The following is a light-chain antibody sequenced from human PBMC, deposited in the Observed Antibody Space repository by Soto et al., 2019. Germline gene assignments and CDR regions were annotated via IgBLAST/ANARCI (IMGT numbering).Light chain of an antibody. V-gene: IGKV3-20*01. CDR1: QSIPNSY. CDR2: GAS. J-gene: IGKJ1*01. CDR3: LQYGSTPGT. Sequence: EIVLTQSPGTLSLSPGERATLSCRASQSIPNSYLSWYQHKPGQAPRLLIHGASSRAPGTPDRFSGSGSGTDFTLIIDRLEPEDFALYYCLQYGSTPGTFGQGTKVDLK.